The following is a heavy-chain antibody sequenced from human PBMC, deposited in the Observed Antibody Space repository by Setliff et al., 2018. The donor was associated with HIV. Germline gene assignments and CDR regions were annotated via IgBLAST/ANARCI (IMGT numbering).Heavy chain of an antibody. V-gene: IGHV4-31*02. CDR3: ARGRGSSSSWPIDY. D-gene: IGHD6-13*01. Sequence: SETLRLSCAASGFIFNDYYMNWIRQHPGKGLEWIGYIYNTGSTYHSPSLESRVTISIDTSKNQFSLKLSSVTAADTAVYFCARGRGSSSSWPIDYWGQGTLVTVSS. CDR2: IYNTGST. J-gene: IGHJ4*02. CDR1: GFIFNDYY.